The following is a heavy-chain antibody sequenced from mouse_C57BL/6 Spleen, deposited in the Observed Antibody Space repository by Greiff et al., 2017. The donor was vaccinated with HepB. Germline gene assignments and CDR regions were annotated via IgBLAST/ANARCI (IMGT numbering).Heavy chain of an antibody. CDR3: ARSGAYGNFWFAY. D-gene: IGHD2-1*01. Sequence: QVQLQQPGAELVRPGSSVKLPCKASGYTFTSYWMHWVKQRPIQGLEWIGNIDPSDSETHYNQKFKDKATLTVDKSSSTAYMQLSSLTSEDSAVYYCARSGAYGNFWFAYWGQGTLVTVSA. J-gene: IGHJ3*01. CDR1: GYTFTSYW. V-gene: IGHV1-52*01. CDR2: IDPSDSET.